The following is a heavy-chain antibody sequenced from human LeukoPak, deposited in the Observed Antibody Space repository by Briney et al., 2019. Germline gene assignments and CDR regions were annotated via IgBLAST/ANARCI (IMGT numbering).Heavy chain of an antibody. J-gene: IGHJ5*02. D-gene: IGHD6-19*01. CDR2: IIPIFGTA. CDR3: ARGVIEVAGHNWFAP. CDR1: GGTFSSYA. Sequence: GASVKVSCKASGGTFSSYAISWVRQAPGQGLEWMGGIIPIFGTANYAQKFQGSVTITADESTSTAYMELSSLRSEDTAVYYCARGVIEVAGHNWFAPWGQGTLVTVSS. V-gene: IGHV1-69*01.